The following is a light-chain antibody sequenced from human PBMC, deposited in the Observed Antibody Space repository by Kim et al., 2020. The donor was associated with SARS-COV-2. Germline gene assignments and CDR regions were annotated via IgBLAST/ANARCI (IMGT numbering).Light chain of an antibody. J-gene: IGKJ1*01. CDR3: QQYSSYST. V-gene: IGKV1-5*03. Sequence: SVGDRVTITCRASQRISSSRLAWYQQKPGQAPRLLIYKASNLESGVPSRFSGGGSGTEFTLTISSLQPDDFATYYCQQYSSYSTFGQGTKVDIK. CDR2: KAS. CDR1: QRISSSR.